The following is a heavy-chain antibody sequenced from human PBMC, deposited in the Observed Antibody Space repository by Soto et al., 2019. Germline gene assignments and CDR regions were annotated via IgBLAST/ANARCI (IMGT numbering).Heavy chain of an antibody. J-gene: IGHJ4*02. V-gene: IGHV4-61*01. CDR2: IYYSGST. CDR1: GGSVSSGSYY. Sequence: QVQLQESGPGLVKPSETLSLTCTVSGGSVSSGSYYWSWIRQPPGKGLEWIGYIYYSGSTNYNPSLKSRVTISVDTSKNQFSLKLSSVTAADTAVYYCAWISGYSYGLPPYFDYWGQGTLVTVSS. CDR3: AWISGYSYGLPPYFDY. D-gene: IGHD5-18*01.